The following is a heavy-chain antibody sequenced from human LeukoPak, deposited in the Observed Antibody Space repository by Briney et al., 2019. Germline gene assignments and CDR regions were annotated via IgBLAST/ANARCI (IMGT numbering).Heavy chain of an antibody. D-gene: IGHD3-10*01. J-gene: IGHJ6*02. CDR2: ISGSGGST. CDR1: GFTFSSYA. CDR3: ARGTSYYPEYYYYGMDV. V-gene: IGHV3-23*01. Sequence: PGGSLRLSCAASGFTFSSYAMSWVRQAPGKGLEWVSGISGSGGSTYYADSVKGRFTISRDNSKNTLYLQMNSLRAEDTAVYYCARGTSYYPEYYYYGMDVWGQGTTVTVSS.